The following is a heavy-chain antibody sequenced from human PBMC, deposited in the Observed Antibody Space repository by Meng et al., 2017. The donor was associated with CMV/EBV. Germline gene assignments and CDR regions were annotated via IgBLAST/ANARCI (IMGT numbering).Heavy chain of an antibody. V-gene: IGHV3-49*04. D-gene: IGHD1-1*01. Sequence: SLCLSCTASGFTFGDYAMSWVRQAPGKGLEWVGFIRSKANGGTTEYAASVKGRFTISRDDSKSIAYLQMNSLKTEDTAVYYCTRDWNDGLRNWGQGTLVTVSS. CDR2: IRSKANGGTT. CDR3: TRDWNDGLRN. J-gene: IGHJ4*02. CDR1: GFTFGDYA.